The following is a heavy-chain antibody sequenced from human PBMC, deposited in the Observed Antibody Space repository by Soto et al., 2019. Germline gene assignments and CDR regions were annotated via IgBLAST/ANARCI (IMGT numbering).Heavy chain of an antibody. CDR2: ISSSSSYI. V-gene: IGHV3-21*01. J-gene: IGHJ4*02. CDR1: GFTFSSYS. D-gene: IGHD3-16*02. Sequence: GGSLRLSCAASGFTFSSYSMNWVRQAPGKGLEWVSSISSSSSYIYYADSVKGRFTISRDNAKNSLYLQMNSLRAEDTAVYYCARASRDYIWGSYRSESFDYWGQGTLVTVSS. CDR3: ARASRDYIWGSYRSESFDY.